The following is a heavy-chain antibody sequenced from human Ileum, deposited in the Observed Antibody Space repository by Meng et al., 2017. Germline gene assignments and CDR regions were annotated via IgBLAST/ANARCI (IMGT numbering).Heavy chain of an antibody. V-gene: IGHV4-59*12. CDR3: ARERRHYYGSGSFDY. CDR2: VYDSGST. CDR1: GGSLTSYY. D-gene: IGHD3-10*01. J-gene: IGHJ4*02. Sequence: QVQLQESGPGLVKPSETLSLTCTVSGGSLTSYYWSWIRQAPGKGLEWIGYVYDSGSTNYNPSLRSRLSISVDTSKDQFSLKLTSVTAADTAVYYCARERRHYYGSGSFDYWGQGILVTVSS.